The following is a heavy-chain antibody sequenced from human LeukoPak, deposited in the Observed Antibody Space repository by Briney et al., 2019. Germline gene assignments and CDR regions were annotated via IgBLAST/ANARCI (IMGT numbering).Heavy chain of an antibody. CDR2: ISYSGST. CDR3: VREPRYCSGGSCYHYYGMDV. D-gene: IGHD2-15*01. Sequence: KPSETLSLTCTVSGGSVSSSSYYWSWIRQPPGKGLEWIGYISYSGSTSYNPSLKSRVTVSLDTSKNQFSLKVSSVTAADTAVYYCVREPRYCSGGSCYHYYGMDVWGQGTTVTVSS. J-gene: IGHJ6*02. V-gene: IGHV4-61*01. CDR1: GGSVSSSSYY.